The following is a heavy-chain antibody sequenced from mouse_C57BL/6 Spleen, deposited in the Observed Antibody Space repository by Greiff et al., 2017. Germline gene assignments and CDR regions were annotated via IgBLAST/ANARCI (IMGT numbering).Heavy chain of an antibody. D-gene: IGHD1-1*01. Sequence: QVQLKQPGAELVKPGASVKVSCKASGYTFTSYWMHWVKQRPGQGLEWIGRIHPSDSDTNYNQKFKGKATLTVDKSSSTAYMQLSSLTSEDSAVYCCAIDYGSIYFDYWGQGTTLTVSS. CDR3: AIDYGSIYFDY. CDR1: GYTFTSYW. J-gene: IGHJ2*01. V-gene: IGHV1-74*01. CDR2: IHPSDSDT.